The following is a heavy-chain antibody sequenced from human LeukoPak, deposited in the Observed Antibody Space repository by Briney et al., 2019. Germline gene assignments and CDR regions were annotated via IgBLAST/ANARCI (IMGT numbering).Heavy chain of an antibody. J-gene: IGHJ4*02. Sequence: GGSLRLSCGASGFTFSNYWMTWVRQAPGKGLEWVANIKQDGSEKYYVDSVKGRFTISRDNAKNSLYLQMNSLRAEDTAVYYCARVASSGWYFYRNKYYFDYWGQGTLVTVSS. V-gene: IGHV3-7*01. CDR3: ARVASSGWYFYRNKYYFDY. CDR1: GFTFSNYW. CDR2: IKQDGSEK. D-gene: IGHD6-19*01.